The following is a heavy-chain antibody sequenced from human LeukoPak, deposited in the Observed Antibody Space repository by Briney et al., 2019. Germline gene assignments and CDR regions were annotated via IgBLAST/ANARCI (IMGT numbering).Heavy chain of an antibody. V-gene: IGHV4-39*07. CDR3: AREGKYYYGSGSYYWFDP. D-gene: IGHD3-10*01. CDR2: IYHSGST. CDR1: GGSISSTNYY. J-gene: IGHJ5*02. Sequence: SETLSLTCIVSGGSISSTNYYWGWIRQPPGKGLEWIGSIYHSGSTYYNPSLKSRVTISVDTSKNQFSLKLSSVTAADTAVYYCAREGKYYYGSGSYYWFDPWGQGTLVTVSS.